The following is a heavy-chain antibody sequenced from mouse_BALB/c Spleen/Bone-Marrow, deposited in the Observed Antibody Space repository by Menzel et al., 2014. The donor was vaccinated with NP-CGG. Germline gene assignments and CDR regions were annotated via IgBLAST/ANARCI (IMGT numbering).Heavy chain of an antibody. CDR3: ARGFITTVVPFAY. J-gene: IGHJ3*01. D-gene: IGHD1-1*01. CDR1: GYSITSGYY. V-gene: IGHV3-6*02. Sequence: EVQRVESGPGLVKPSQSLPLTCSVTGYSITSGYYWNWIRQFPGNKLEWMGYISYDGSNNYSPSLKNRISITRDTSKNQFFLKLNSVTTEDTATYYCARGFITTVVPFAYWGQGTLVTVSA. CDR2: ISYDGSN.